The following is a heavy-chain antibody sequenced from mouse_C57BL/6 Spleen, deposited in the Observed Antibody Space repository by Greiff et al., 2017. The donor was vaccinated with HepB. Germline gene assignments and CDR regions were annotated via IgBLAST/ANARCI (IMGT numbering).Heavy chain of an antibody. D-gene: IGHD2-4*01. CDR2: INPNNGGT. CDR3: ARRGVYYEEFAY. Sequence: EVQLQQSGPELVKPGASVKISCKASGYTFTDYYMNWVKQSHGKSLEWIGDINPNNGGTSYNQKFKGKATLTVDKSSSTAYMELRSLPSEDSAVYYCARRGVYYEEFAYWGQGTLVTVSA. CDR1: GYTFTDYY. J-gene: IGHJ3*01. V-gene: IGHV1-26*01.